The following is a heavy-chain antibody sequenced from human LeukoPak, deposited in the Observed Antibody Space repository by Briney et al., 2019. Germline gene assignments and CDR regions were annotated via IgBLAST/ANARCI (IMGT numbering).Heavy chain of an antibody. CDR3: AKDPRGFWTGFDY. CDR1: GFTFSSSA. J-gene: IGHJ4*02. Sequence: PGGSLRLSCAASGFTFSSSAMSWVRQVPGKGLEWVSGISASGGSTSYADSVRGRFTISRDNSKNTLYLQMNSLRAEDTAVYYCAKDPRGFWTGFDYWGQGTLVTVSS. CDR2: ISASGGST. D-gene: IGHD3/OR15-3a*01. V-gene: IGHV3-23*01.